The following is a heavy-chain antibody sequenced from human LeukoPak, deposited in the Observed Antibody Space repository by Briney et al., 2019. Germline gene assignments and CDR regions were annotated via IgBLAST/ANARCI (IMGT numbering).Heavy chain of an antibody. CDR2: ISSGGNLK. CDR3: AREGDSGGYKFDL. V-gene: IGHV3-48*02. CDR1: GFSFSNYG. Sequence: GGSLRLSCAASGFSFSNYGMKWVRQAPGKGLEWVSYISSGGNLKYYADSVKGRFTISRDNAKNSPYLQMNSLRDEDTAVYYCAREGDSGGYKFDLWGQGTLATVSS. D-gene: IGHD3-22*01. J-gene: IGHJ4*02.